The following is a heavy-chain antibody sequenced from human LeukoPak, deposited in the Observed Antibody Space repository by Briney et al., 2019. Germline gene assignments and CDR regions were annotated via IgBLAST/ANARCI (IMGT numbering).Heavy chain of an antibody. J-gene: IGHJ3*02. CDR2: IIPIFGTA. Sequence: ASVKVPCKASGGTFSSYAISWVRQAPGQGLEWMGRIIPIFGTANYAQKFQGRVTITTDESTSTAYMELSSLRSEDTAVYYCARAPLHYGGNSWGAFDIWGQGTMVTVSS. CDR3: ARAPLHYGGNSWGAFDI. V-gene: IGHV1-69*05. D-gene: IGHD4-23*01. CDR1: GGTFSSYA.